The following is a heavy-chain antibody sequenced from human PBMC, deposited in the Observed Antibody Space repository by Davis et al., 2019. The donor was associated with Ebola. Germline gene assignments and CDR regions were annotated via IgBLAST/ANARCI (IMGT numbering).Heavy chain of an antibody. D-gene: IGHD2-2*01. V-gene: IGHV3-15*07. CDR3: TTPDCSSTSCSDY. CDR1: GFTFSNAW. CDR2: IKSKTDGGTT. J-gene: IGHJ4*02. Sequence: PGGSLRLSCAASGFTFSNAWMNWVRQAPGKGLEWVGRIKSKTDGGTTDYAAPVKGRFTISRDDSKNTLYLQMNSLKTEDTAVYYCTTPDCSSTSCSDYWGQGTLVTVSS.